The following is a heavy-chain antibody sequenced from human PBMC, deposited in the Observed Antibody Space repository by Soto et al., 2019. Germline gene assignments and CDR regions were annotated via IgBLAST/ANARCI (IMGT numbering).Heavy chain of an antibody. CDR3: TRARVTIFGVVILSYYYMDV. D-gene: IGHD3-3*01. Sequence: GGSLRLSCTASGFTFGDYAMSWFRQAPGKGLEWVGFIRSKAYGGTTEYAASVKGRFTISRDDSKSIAYLQMNSLKTEDTAVYYCTRARVTIFGVVILSYYYMDVWGKGTTVTVSS. J-gene: IGHJ6*03. CDR1: GFTFGDYA. V-gene: IGHV3-49*03. CDR2: IRSKAYGGTT.